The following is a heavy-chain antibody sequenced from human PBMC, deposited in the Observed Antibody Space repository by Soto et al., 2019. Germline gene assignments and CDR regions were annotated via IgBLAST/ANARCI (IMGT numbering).Heavy chain of an antibody. CDR1: GFSLSTSGVG. CDR3: AHRRTDGDLNSWYFDL. J-gene: IGHJ2*01. D-gene: IGHD4-17*01. V-gene: IGHV2-5*02. CDR2: IYWDDDK. Sequence: QITLKESGPTLVKPTQTLTLTCTFSGFSLSTSGVGVGWIRQPPGKALEWLALIYWDDDKRYSPSLKSRLTITKDTSKNHVVLTMTNMDPVDTATYYCAHRRTDGDLNSWYFDLWGRGTLVTVSS.